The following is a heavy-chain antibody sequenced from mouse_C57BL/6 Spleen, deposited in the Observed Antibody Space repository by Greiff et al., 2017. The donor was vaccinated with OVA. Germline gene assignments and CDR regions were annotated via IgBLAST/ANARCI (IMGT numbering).Heavy chain of an antibody. Sequence: EVQRVESGGGLVKPGGSLKLSCAASGFTFSDYGMHWVRQAPEKGLEWVAYISSGSSTIYYADTVKGRFTISRDNAKNTLFLQMTSLRSEDTAMYYCAKAYDHGEYYYAMDYWGQGTSVTVSS. CDR3: AKAYDHGEYYYAMDY. CDR1: GFTFSDYG. V-gene: IGHV5-17*01. J-gene: IGHJ4*01. D-gene: IGHD2-4*01. CDR2: ISSGSSTI.